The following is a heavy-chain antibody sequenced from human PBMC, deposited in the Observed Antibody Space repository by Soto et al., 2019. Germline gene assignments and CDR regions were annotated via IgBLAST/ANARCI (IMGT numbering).Heavy chain of an antibody. CDR3: ARDDRWNYGPPEGCMDV. D-gene: IGHD1-7*01. CDR2: IWYDGSNK. J-gene: IGHJ6*02. V-gene: IGHV3-33*01. Sequence: QVQLVESGGGVVQPGRSLRLSCVASGFTFSSYGMHWVRQAPGKGLEWVAVIWYDGSNKYYADSVKGRFTISRDNSKNTLYLQMNSLRAEDTAVYYCARDDRWNYGPPEGCMDVWGQGTTVTVSS. CDR1: GFTFSSYG.